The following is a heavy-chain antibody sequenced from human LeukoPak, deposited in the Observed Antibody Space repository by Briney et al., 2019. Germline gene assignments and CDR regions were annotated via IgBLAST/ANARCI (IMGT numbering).Heavy chain of an antibody. CDR1: GGSFSGYY. V-gene: IGHV4-34*01. CDR2: INHSGST. D-gene: IGHD3-10*01. CDR3: ARANTYYYGSGFGGFFDY. Sequence: KPSETLSLTCAVYGGSFSGYYWSWIRQPPGKGLEWIGEINHSGSTNYNPSLKSRVTISVDTSKNQFSLKLSSVTAADTAVYYCARANTYYYGSGFGGFFDYWGQGTLVTVSS. J-gene: IGHJ4*02.